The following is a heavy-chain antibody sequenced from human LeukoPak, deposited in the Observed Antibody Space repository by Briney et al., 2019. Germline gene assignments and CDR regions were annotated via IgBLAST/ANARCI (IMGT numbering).Heavy chain of an antibody. CDR2: ISGSGGST. D-gene: IGHD6-13*01. CDR1: GFTFSSYS. V-gene: IGHV3-23*01. Sequence: GSLRLSCAASGFTFSSYSMSWVRQAPGKGLEWVSAISGSGGSTYYADSVKGRFTISRDNSKDTLYLQMNSLRAEDTAVYYCAKDASYSSSWYNYWGQGTLVTVSS. CDR3: AKDASYSSSWYNY. J-gene: IGHJ4*02.